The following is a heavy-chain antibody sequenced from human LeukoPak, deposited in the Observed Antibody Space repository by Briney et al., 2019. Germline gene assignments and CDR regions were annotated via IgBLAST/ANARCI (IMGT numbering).Heavy chain of an antibody. CDR2: IYPGDSET. Sequence: GESLKISCKGSGYTFSTYWIGWVRQLPGKGLEWMGIIYPGDSETIYSPSFRGQVTISADRSIGTTYLQWSSLRASDSAMYYCAKLDSTAYYFDYWGQGTLVTVSS. D-gene: IGHD3-22*01. CDR1: GYTFSTYW. CDR3: AKLDSTAYYFDY. V-gene: IGHV5-51*01. J-gene: IGHJ4*02.